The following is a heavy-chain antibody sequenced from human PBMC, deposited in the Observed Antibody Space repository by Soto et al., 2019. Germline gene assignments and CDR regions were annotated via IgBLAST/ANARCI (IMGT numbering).Heavy chain of an antibody. J-gene: IGHJ4*02. CDR2: IFPGDSDT. D-gene: IGHD2-2*01. CDR1: GFSFTSYW. CDR3: ARGWWGSNSCGFFDY. V-gene: IGHV5-51*01. Sequence: GESLKISCKGSGFSFTSYWIGWVRQMPGKGLEWMGIIFPGDSDTRYSPSFQGQVTISADKSISTAYLQWSSLKASDTAMYYCARGWWGSNSCGFFDYWGQGTLVTVSS.